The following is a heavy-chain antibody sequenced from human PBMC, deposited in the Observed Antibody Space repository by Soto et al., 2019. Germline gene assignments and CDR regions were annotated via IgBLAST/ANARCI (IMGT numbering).Heavy chain of an antibody. J-gene: IGHJ2*01. D-gene: IGHD3-10*01. CDR3: ARDRTSGTERYFDL. V-gene: IGHV3-74*01. Sequence: EVQLVESGGGLVQPGGSLRLSCAASGFTFSNYWMHWVRQAPGKGLVWVSRISTDGSITNYADSVKGRFTISRDNAKNTLSLQMNSLTAEDTAVYYCARDRTSGTERYFDLWGRGTLVTVSS. CDR2: ISTDGSIT. CDR1: GFTFSNYW.